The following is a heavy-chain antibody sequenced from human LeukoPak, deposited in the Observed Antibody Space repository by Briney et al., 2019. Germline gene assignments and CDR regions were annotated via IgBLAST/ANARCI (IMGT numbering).Heavy chain of an antibody. V-gene: IGHV3-21*01. CDR2: ISSISGYI. CDR3: ARAMTTVTAFDY. CDR1: GFTFSSYS. J-gene: IGHJ4*02. Sequence: GGSLRLSCAASGFTFSSYSMNWVRPAPGKGLEWVSSISSISGYIYYADSVKGRFTISRDNAKNSLYLQMNSLRAEDTAVYYCARAMTTVTAFDYWGQGTLVTVSS. D-gene: IGHD4-17*01.